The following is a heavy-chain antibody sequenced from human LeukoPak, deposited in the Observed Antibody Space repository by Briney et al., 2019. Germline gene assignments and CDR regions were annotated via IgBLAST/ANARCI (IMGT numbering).Heavy chain of an antibody. CDR3: AGWNAFDI. CDR2: INTDGSST. CDR1: GITFSNYW. J-gene: IGHJ3*02. Sequence: GGSLRLSCAASGITFSNYWMHWVRQAPGKGLVWVSRINTDGSSTNYADSAKGRFTIFRDNAKNTLYLQMNSLRAEDTAVYYCAGWNAFDIWGQGTMVTVSS. D-gene: IGHD1-1*01. V-gene: IGHV3-74*01.